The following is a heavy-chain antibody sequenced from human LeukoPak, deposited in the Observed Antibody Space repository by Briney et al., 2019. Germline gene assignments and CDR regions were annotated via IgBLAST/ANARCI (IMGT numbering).Heavy chain of an antibody. CDR3: ARTFGVVIAPSDY. CDR1: GFTFSSYG. J-gene: IGHJ4*02. Sequence: GGSLRLSCAASGFTFSSYGMHWVRQAPGKGLEWVAVISYDGSNKYYADSVKGRFTISRDNSKNTLYLQMNSLRAEDTAVYYCARTFGVVIAPSDYWGQGTLVTVSS. V-gene: IGHV3-30*03. CDR2: ISYDGSNK. D-gene: IGHD3-3*01.